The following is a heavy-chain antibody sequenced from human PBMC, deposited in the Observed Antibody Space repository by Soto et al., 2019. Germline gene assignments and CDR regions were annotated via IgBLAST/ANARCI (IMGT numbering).Heavy chain of an antibody. CDR2: IGRTRKYI. CDR3: ARDHNWSFDY. CDR1: GFTFDDYI. J-gene: IGHJ4*02. D-gene: IGHD1-20*01. V-gene: IGHV3-21*06. Sequence: GGSLRLSCAASGFTFDDYIMNCVRQAPGKGLECVSYIGRTRKYIAYVDSVKGRFTISRDGAKNSVFLQMNSLRDEDTAVYYCARDHNWSFDYWGQGIPVTVSS.